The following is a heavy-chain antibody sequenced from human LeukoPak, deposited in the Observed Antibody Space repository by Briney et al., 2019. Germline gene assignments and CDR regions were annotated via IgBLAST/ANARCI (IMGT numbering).Heavy chain of an antibody. V-gene: IGHV4-34*01. D-gene: IGHD3-10*01. J-gene: IGHJ4*02. CDR1: GGSFRGRY. CDR2: INHSRST. CDR3: ARPHYGSGSLDS. Sequence: SETLSLTCAVYGGSFRGRYWTWIRQPPGKGLEWIGEINHSRSTTYNPSLNNRVTISVDTSKNQFSLKLTSVTAADTAVYYCARPHYGSGSLDSWGQGTLVTVSS.